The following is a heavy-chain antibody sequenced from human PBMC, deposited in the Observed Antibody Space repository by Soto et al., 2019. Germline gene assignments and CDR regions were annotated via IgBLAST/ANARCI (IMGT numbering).Heavy chain of an antibody. CDR1: GGSISSYY. CDR3: ARDSGRDGYNSLDY. J-gene: IGHJ4*02. CDR2: IYYSGST. D-gene: IGHD5-12*01. V-gene: IGHV4-59*01. Sequence: QVQLQESGPGLVKPSETLSLTCTVSGGSISSYYWSWIRQPPGKGLEWIGYIYYSGSTNYNPSLKSRVTISVDTSKNQFSLKLSSVTAADTAVYYCARDSGRDGYNSLDYWGQGTLVTVSS.